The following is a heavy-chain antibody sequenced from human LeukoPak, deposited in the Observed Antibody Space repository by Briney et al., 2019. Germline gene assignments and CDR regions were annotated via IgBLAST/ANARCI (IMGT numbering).Heavy chain of an antibody. CDR2: INHSGST. CDR3: ASSYYGSGSPMWY. D-gene: IGHD3-10*01. Sequence: PSETLSLTCAVYGGSFSGYYWSWIRQPPGKGLEWIGEINHSGSTNYNPSLKSRVTISVDTSKNQFSLKLSSVTAADTAVYYCASSYYGSGSPMWYWGQGSLVTVSS. CDR1: GGSFSGYY. J-gene: IGHJ4*02. V-gene: IGHV4-34*01.